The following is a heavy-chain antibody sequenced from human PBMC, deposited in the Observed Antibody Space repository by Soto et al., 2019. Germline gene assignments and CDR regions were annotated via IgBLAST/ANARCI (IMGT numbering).Heavy chain of an antibody. J-gene: IGHJ6*02. CDR3: ARGLSIAAAGNYYYYYGMDV. Sequence: SETLSLTCAVYGGSFSGYYWSWIRQPPGKGLEWIGEINHSGSTNYNPSLKSRVTISVETSKNQFSLKLSSVTAADTAVYYCARGLSIAAAGNYYYYYGMDVWGQGTTVTVSS. CDR1: GGSFSGYY. V-gene: IGHV4-34*01. D-gene: IGHD6-13*01. CDR2: INHSGST.